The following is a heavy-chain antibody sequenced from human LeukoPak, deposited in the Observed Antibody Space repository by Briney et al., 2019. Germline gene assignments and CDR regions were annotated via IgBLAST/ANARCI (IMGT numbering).Heavy chain of an antibody. D-gene: IGHD5-12*01. J-gene: IGHJ4*02. Sequence: ASVKVSCKASGYSFISYDINWVRQATGQGPEWLGWMNPNSGSTGYAQNFQGRVSMTRDTSISTAYMELSNLGSEDTAVYYCARNLARTGDFDYWGQGTLVTVSP. V-gene: IGHV1-8*01. CDR2: MNPNSGST. CDR1: GYSFISYD. CDR3: ARNLARTGDFDY.